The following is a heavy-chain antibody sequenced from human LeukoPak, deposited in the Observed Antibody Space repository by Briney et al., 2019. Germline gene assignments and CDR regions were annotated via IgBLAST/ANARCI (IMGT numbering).Heavy chain of an antibody. V-gene: IGHV4-34*01. CDR2: INHSGST. Sequence: SETLSLTCAVYGGSFSGYYWTWIRQPPGKGLEWIGAINHSGSTNYNPSLKSRVTISVDTSKNQFSLKLSSVTAADTAVYYCARVRSYYYYMDVWGKGTTVTISS. CDR1: GGSFSGYY. J-gene: IGHJ6*03. CDR3: ARVRSYYYYMDV.